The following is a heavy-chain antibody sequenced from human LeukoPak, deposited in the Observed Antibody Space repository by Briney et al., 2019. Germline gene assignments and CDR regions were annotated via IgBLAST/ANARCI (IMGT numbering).Heavy chain of an antibody. CDR1: GFTVSSNY. Sequence: PGGSLRLSCAASGFTVSSNYMSWVRQAPGKGLEWVSVIYSGGSTYYADSVKGRFTIPRDNSKNTLYLQMNSLRAEDTAVYYCASCDSSSRGDVYFDYWGQGTLVTVSS. J-gene: IGHJ4*02. V-gene: IGHV3-53*01. CDR2: IYSGGST. D-gene: IGHD6-13*01. CDR3: ASCDSSSRGDVYFDY.